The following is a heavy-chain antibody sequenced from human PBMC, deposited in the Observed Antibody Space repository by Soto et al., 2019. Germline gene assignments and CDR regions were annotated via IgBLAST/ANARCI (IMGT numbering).Heavy chain of an antibody. CDR2: IWYDGSNK. CDR3: ARDRLYSSSWYIDYYYYGMDV. CDR1: GFTFSSYG. D-gene: IGHD6-13*01. J-gene: IGHJ6*02. V-gene: IGHV3-33*01. Sequence: QVQLVESGGGVVQPGRSLRLSCAASGFTFSSYGMHWVRQAPGKGLEWVAVIWYDGSNKYYADSVKGRFTISRDNSKNTLYLQMNSLRGEDTAVYYCARDRLYSSSWYIDYYYYGMDVWGQGTTVTVSS.